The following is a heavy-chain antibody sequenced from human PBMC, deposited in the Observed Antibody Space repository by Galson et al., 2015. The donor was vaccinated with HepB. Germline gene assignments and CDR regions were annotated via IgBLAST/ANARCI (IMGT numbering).Heavy chain of an antibody. Sequence: SLRLSCAASGFTFSSYAMTWVRQAPGKGLEWVSATTGSGAHTFYADSVKGRFTISRDNSKNTLYLQMNSLRAEDTAVYYCAKDNYDSSGYYMSVYCDYWGQGTLVAVSS. CDR3: AKDNYDSSGYYMSVYCDY. CDR2: TTGSGAHT. D-gene: IGHD3-22*01. J-gene: IGHJ4*02. V-gene: IGHV3-23*01. CDR1: GFTFSSYA.